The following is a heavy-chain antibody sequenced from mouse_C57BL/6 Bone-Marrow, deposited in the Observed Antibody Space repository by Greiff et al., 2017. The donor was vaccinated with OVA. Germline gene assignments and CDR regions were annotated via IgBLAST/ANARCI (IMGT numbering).Heavy chain of an antibody. D-gene: IGHD1-1*01. J-gene: IGHJ2*01. V-gene: IGHV1-9*01. CDR2: ILPGSGIT. CDR3: ARAVVRYFDY. Sequence: QVQLQQSGAELMKPGASVKLSCKATGYTFTGYWIEWVKQRPGHGLEWIGEILPGSGITNYNEKFKGKATFTADNSSSTAYMQLRSLTPEDSAIYYCARAVVRYFDYWGQGTTLTVSS. CDR1: GYTFTGYW.